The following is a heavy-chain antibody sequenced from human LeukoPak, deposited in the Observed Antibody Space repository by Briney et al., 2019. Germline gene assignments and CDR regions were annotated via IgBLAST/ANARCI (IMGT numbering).Heavy chain of an antibody. D-gene: IGHD1/OR15-1a*01. Sequence: ASVKVSCKASGYTFTSYGISWVRQAPGQGLEWMGWISTYNGKTNYAQNLQGRVTMTTDTSTSTAYMELRSLRSDDTAVYYCARASLGTRDAFDIWGQGTMVTVSS. J-gene: IGHJ3*02. CDR3: ARASLGTRDAFDI. V-gene: IGHV1-18*01. CDR2: ISTYNGKT. CDR1: GYTFTSYG.